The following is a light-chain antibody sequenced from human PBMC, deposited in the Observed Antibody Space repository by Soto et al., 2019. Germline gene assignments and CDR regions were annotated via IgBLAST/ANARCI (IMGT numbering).Light chain of an antibody. J-gene: IGKJ1*01. CDR3: QYYNDYCWT. V-gene: IGKV1-5*03. CDR1: QTISSW. CDR2: KTS. Sequence: DIQLTQSPSTLSASVGDRVTITCRASQTISSWLAWYQQKPGKATNLLIYKTSNLESGVPSRFSGSGSGTEFTLTISSLQPDDFATYYCQYYNDYCWTFGQGTKVEI.